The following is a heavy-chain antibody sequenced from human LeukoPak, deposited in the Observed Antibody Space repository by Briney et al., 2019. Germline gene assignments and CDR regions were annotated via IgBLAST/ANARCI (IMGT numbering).Heavy chain of an antibody. CDR3: ARDLAVYYDFWSGYYSYYGMDV. CDR1: GFTFRSFW. J-gene: IGHJ6*02. Sequence: GGSLRLSCSGFGFTFRSFWMGWVRQAPGKGLEWVANIKFDGTATNYVDSVRGRFTISRDNAKNSVHLQMNSLRAEDTAVYYCARDLAVYYDFWSGYYSYYGMDVWGQGTTVTVSS. V-gene: IGHV3-7*01. D-gene: IGHD3-3*01. CDR2: IKFDGTAT.